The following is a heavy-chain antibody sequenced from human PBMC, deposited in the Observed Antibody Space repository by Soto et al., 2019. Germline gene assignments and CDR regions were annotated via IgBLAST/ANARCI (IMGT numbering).Heavy chain of an antibody. Sequence: GGSLRLSCAASGFTFSSYAMGWVRQAPGKGLEWVSAISGSGGSTYYADSVKGRFTISRDNSKNTLYLQMNSLRAEDTAVYYCAKMVNSSSSCFDYWGQGTLVTVSS. J-gene: IGHJ4*02. D-gene: IGHD6-6*01. V-gene: IGHV3-23*01. CDR3: AKMVNSSSSCFDY. CDR2: ISGSGGST. CDR1: GFTFSSYA.